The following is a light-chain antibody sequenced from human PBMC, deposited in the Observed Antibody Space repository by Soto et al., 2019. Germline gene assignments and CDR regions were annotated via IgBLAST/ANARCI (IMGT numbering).Light chain of an antibody. CDR1: SSDVGAYNY. J-gene: IGLJ1*01. V-gene: IGLV2-8*01. Sequence: QSVLTQPPSASGSPGQSVTISCTGTSSDVGAYNYVSWYQQHPGKAPKLMIHEVSKRPSGVPDRFSGSKSGNTASLTVSGLQAEDEADYYCSSYAGSSNVFGTGTKLTVL. CDR2: EVS. CDR3: SSYAGSSNV.